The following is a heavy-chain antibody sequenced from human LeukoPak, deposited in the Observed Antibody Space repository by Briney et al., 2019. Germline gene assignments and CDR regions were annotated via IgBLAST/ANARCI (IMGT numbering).Heavy chain of an antibody. CDR2: IIPIFGTA. J-gene: IGHJ3*02. V-gene: IGHV1-69*06. CDR1: GGSFSSYG. CDR3: ARRTTSVAFDI. D-gene: IGHD2-2*01. Sequence: ASVKVSCKASGGSFSSYGISWVRQAPGQGLEWVGRIIPIFGTANYAQKFQDRVNITADKSTSIVYMELSSLRSEDTAVYYCARRTTSVAFDIWGQGIMVTVSS.